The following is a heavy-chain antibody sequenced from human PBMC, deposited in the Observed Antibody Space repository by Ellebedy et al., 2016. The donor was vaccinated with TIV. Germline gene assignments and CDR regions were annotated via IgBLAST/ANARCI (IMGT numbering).Heavy chain of an antibody. CDR1: GGTFSSYA. J-gene: IGHJ6*03. V-gene: IGHV1-69*13. Sequence: SVKVSCXASGGTFSSYAISWVRQAPGQGLEWMGGIIPIFGTANYAQKFQGRVTITADESTSTAYMELSSLRSEDTAVYYCARVGRASGYSYVQPRYYYYYYMDVWGKGTTVTVSS. D-gene: IGHD5-18*01. CDR2: IIPIFGTA. CDR3: ARVGRASGYSYVQPRYYYYYYMDV.